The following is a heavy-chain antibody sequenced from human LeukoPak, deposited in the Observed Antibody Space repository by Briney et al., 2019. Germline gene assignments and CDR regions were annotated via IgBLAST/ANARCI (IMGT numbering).Heavy chain of an antibody. CDR2: ISAYNGNT. J-gene: IGHJ3*02. D-gene: IGHD7-27*01. CDR3: ARTPSLNWERKFAFDI. V-gene: IGHV1-18*01. Sequence: ASVKVSCKASGYTFTSYGISWVRQAPGQGLEWMGWISAYNGNTNYAQKLQGRVTMTTDTSTSTAYMELRSLRSDDTAVYYCARTPSLNWERKFAFDIWGQGTMVTVSS. CDR1: GYTFTSYG.